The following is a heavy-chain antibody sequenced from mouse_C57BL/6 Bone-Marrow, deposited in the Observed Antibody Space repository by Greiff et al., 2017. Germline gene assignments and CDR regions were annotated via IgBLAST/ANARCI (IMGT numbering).Heavy chain of an antibody. D-gene: IGHD2-2*01. CDR1: GFTFSNYW. CDR2: IRLKSDNYAT. J-gene: IGHJ2*01. V-gene: IGHV6-3*01. Sequence: EVKLVESGGGLVQPGGSMKLSCVASGFTFSNYWMNWVRQSPEKGLEWVAQIRLKSDNYATHYAESVKGRFTISRDDSKSSVYLQMNNLRAEDTGIYYCTVSTRVTTRFDYWGQGTTLTVSS. CDR3: TVSTRVTTRFDY.